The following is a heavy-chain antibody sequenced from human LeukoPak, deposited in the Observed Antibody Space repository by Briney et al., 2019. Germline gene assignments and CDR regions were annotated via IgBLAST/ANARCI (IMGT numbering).Heavy chain of an antibody. J-gene: IGHJ4*02. Sequence: GRSLRLSCAASGFTFNSYAIHWVRQAPGKGLEWVAVISYDGSNKYYAESVKGRFTISRDNSKNPLYLQLNSLRPEDTAVYYCARDQLAYSGYDTLFDYWGQGTLVTVSS. CDR3: ARDQLAYSGYDTLFDY. CDR1: GFTFNSYA. D-gene: IGHD5-12*01. V-gene: IGHV3-30*04. CDR2: ISYDGSNK.